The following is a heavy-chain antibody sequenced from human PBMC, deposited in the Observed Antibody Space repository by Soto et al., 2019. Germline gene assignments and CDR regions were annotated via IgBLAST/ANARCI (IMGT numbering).Heavy chain of an antibody. Sequence: SETLSLTCTVSGGSISSSSYYWGWIRQPPGKGLEWIGSIYYSGSTYYNPSLKSRVTISVDTSKNQFSLKLSSVTAADTAVYYCARALGDAQTGTTFDYWGQGTLVTVSS. CDR2: IYYSGST. CDR1: GGSISSSSYY. CDR3: ARALGDAQTGTTFDY. J-gene: IGHJ4*02. V-gene: IGHV4-39*01. D-gene: IGHD1-7*01.